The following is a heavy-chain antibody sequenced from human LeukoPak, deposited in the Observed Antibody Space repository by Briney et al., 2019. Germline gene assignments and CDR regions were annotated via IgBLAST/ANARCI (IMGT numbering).Heavy chain of an antibody. D-gene: IGHD6-13*01. J-gene: IGHJ4*02. Sequence: SETLSPPCTLSGGSISSFYWSCIPQPPGKGLEGIGYIYTSGSTNYNPSLKSRVTISVDTSKNQFSLKLSSVTAADTAVYYCARLAYSSSWYSYFDYWGQGTLVTVSS. V-gene: IGHV4-4*09. CDR2: IYTSGST. CDR1: GGSISSFY. CDR3: ARLAYSSSWYSYFDY.